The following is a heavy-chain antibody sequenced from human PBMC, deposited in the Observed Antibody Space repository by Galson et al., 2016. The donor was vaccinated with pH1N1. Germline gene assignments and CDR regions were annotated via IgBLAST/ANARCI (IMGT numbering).Heavy chain of an antibody. Sequence: SETLSLTCAVSGGSISSRNWWSWVRQPPGQGLEWIGEIYHIGGTNYGPSLKSRVTISLDKSKNHFSLNLASVTAADTAVYYCARDGGDYGGAGQYKYFDTWGQGTLVTVSS. CDR1: GGSISSRNW. CDR2: IYHIGGT. J-gene: IGHJ5*02. CDR3: ARDGGDYGGAGQYKYFDT. D-gene: IGHD4-23*01. V-gene: IGHV4-4*02.